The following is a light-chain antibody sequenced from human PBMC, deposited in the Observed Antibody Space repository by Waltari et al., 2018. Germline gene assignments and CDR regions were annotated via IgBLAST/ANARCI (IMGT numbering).Light chain of an antibody. J-gene: IGKJ2*01. V-gene: IGKV4-1*01. CDR1: PSVLYSSNNKKY. CDR3: QQYYTSPYT. CDR2: WAS. Sequence: DIVMTQSPDSLAVSLGERATINCKSSPSVLYSSNNKKYLAWYQQKPGQPPKLLIYWASTRESGVPDQFSGSGSGTDFTLSISSLQAEDVAVYYCQQYYTSPYTFGQGTKLEIK.